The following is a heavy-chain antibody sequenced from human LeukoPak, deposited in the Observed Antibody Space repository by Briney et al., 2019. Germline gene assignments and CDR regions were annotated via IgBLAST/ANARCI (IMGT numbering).Heavy chain of an antibody. V-gene: IGHV1-46*01. CDR1: GYTFTSYY. CDR3: ARVECGGSCYDCRGAFDI. CDR2: INPSGGST. Sequence: ASVKVSCKASGYTFTSYYMHWVRQAPGQGLEWMGIINPSGGSTSYAQKFQGRVTMTRDMSTSTVYMELSSLRSEDTAVYYCARVECGGSCYDCRGAFDIWGQGTMVTVSS. J-gene: IGHJ3*02. D-gene: IGHD2-15*01.